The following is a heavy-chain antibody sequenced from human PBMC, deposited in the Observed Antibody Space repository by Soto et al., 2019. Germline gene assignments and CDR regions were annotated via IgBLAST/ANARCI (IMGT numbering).Heavy chain of an antibody. CDR2: INHRGTT. D-gene: IGHD6-19*01. Sequence: QVQLRQWGAGLLKPSETLYLTCAVYGGSLSGSYWSWIRQTPGKGLEWIGEINHRGTTNYNPSLKSRVNISVDTSKNQVSLNLRSVTAADTAVYYCARQFPVAGHVPYFQNWGQGTLVTVSS. J-gene: IGHJ1*01. V-gene: IGHV4-34*01. CDR1: GGSLSGSY. CDR3: ARQFPVAGHVPYFQN.